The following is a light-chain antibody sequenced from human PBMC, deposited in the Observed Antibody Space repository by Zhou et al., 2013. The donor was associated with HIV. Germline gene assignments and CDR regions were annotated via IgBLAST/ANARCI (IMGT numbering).Light chain of an antibody. CDR2: GAS. J-gene: IGKJ2*01. V-gene: IGKV3-20*01. CDR1: QSVSSSN. Sequence: EIVLTQSPGTLSLSPGERATLSCRASQSVSSSNLAWYQQMPGQAPRLLIYGASSRATGIPDRFSGSGSGDRLRLSPFSRLEPEDFAVYYCHQYGSSVYTFGQGTKLEIK. CDR3: HQYGSSVYT.